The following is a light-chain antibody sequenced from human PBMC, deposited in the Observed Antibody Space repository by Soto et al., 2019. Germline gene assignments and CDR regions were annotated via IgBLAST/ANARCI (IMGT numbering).Light chain of an antibody. Sequence: EIVMTQSPASLSVSPGERATLSCRASQSVRSNLAWYHQRPGQAPRLLIYGASTRATTIPARFSGSGSGTEFTLTISSLQSEDFAVYYCQQYESWPRTFGQGTKVDIK. V-gene: IGKV3-15*01. J-gene: IGKJ1*01. CDR2: GAS. CDR3: QQYESWPRT. CDR1: QSVRSN.